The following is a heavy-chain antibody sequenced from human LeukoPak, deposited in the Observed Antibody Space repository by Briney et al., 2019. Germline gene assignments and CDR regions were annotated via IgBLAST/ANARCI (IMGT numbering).Heavy chain of an antibody. V-gene: IGHV1-2*02. J-gene: IGHJ4*02. D-gene: IGHD5-12*01. Sequence: ASVKVSCKASGYXFTGYYMHWVRQAPGQGLEWMGWINPNSGGTNYAQKFQGRVTMTRDTSISTAYMELSRLRSDDTAVYYCARAPGYSGYDTLFDYWGQGTLVTVSS. CDR2: INPNSGGT. CDR3: ARAPGYSGYDTLFDY. CDR1: GYXFTGYY.